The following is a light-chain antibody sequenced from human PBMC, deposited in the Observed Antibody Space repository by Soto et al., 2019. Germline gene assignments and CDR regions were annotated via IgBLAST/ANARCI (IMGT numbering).Light chain of an antibody. CDR1: SSNIGSNT. J-gene: IGLJ7*01. CDR3: AAWDDSLNGAV. CDR2: SNN. V-gene: IGLV1-44*01. Sequence: QSVLTQPPSASGTPGQRVTISCSGSSSNIGSNTVNWYQQLPGTAPKLLIYSNNQRPSGVPDRFSGSKSGTSASLAISGLQSEDEADDYCAAWDDSLNGAVFGGGTQLTVL.